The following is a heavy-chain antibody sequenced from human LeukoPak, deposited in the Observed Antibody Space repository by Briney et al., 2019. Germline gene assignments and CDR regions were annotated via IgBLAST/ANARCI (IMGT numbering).Heavy chain of an antibody. V-gene: IGHV1-8*01. CDR3: TRGYYDSSLSHY. Sequence: ASVKVSCKASGYTFTSYDINWVRQATGQGLEWMGWMNPNSGNTGYAQKFHGRVTMTRDTSISTAYMDLSSLRSEDTAIYYCTRGYYDSSLSHYWGQGTLVTVSS. CDR1: GYTFTSYD. CDR2: MNPNSGNT. J-gene: IGHJ4*02. D-gene: IGHD3-22*01.